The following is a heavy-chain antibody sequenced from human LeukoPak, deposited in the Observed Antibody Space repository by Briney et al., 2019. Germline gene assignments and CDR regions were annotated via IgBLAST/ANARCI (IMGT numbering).Heavy chain of an antibody. V-gene: IGHV4-4*07. CDR1: GGSISSYY. D-gene: IGHD3-22*01. CDR2: IYTSGST. J-gene: IGHJ3*02. CDR3: ARIGINSGYSKAFDI. Sequence: SETLSLTCTVSGGSISSYYWSWIRQPAGKGLEWIGRIYTSGSTNYNPSLKSRVTMSVDTSKNQFSLKLSSVTAADTAVYYCARIGINSGYSKAFDIRGQGTMVTVSS.